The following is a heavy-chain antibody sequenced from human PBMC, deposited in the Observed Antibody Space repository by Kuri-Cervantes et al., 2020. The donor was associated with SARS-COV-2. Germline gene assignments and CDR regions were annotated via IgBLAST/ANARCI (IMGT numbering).Heavy chain of an antibody. D-gene: IGHD1-26*01. CDR3: ARDQRRYRANDAPYDF. CDR1: GDSVNSINYY. J-gene: IGHJ4*02. CDR2: IYYNGDT. Sequence: SETLSLTCTVTGDSVNSINYYWTWIRQPPGKGLEWIGYIYYNGDTNYNPSLKSRVTISIDTSENQLSLKLTSVTAADTAVYYCARDQRRYRANDAPYDFWGQGTLVTVSS. V-gene: IGHV4-61*01.